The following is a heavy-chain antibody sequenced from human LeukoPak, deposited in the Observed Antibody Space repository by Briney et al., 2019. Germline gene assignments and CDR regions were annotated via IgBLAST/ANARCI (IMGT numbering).Heavy chain of an antibody. V-gene: IGHV4-59*01. CDR2: IYYSGST. CDR1: GGSISSYY. D-gene: IGHD1-20*01. J-gene: IGHJ4*02. CDR3: ARVYNWNYFDY. Sequence: SETLSLTCTVSGGSISSYYWSWIRQPPGKGLEWIGYIYYSGSTNYNPSLKSRVTISVDTSKNQFSLKLSSVTAADAAVYYCARVYNWNYFDYWGQGTLVTVSS.